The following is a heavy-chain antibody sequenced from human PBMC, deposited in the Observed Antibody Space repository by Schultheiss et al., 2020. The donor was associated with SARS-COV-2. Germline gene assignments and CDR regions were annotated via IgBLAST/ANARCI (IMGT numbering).Heavy chain of an antibody. D-gene: IGHD3-3*01. CDR3: ARANYDFWTAYGPYGMDV. V-gene: IGHV1-18*01. CDR1: GYTFTSYG. Sequence: ASVKVSCKASGYTFTSYGISWVRQAPGQGLEWMGWISAYNGNTNYAQKLQGRVTMTTDTSTSTAYMELRSLRSDDTAVYYCARANYDFWTAYGPYGMDVWGQGTTVTVSS. CDR2: ISAYNGNT. J-gene: IGHJ6*02.